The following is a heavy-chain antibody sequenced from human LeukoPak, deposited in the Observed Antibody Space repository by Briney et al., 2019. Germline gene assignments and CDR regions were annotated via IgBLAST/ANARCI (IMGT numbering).Heavy chain of an antibody. D-gene: IGHD6-13*01. Sequence: SETLSLTCTVSGGSISSYYWSWIRQPPGKGLEWIGYIYYSGSTNYNPSLKSRVTISVDTSKNQFSLKLSSVTAADTAVYYCARAGYSSSWYLNWFDPWGQGTLVTVSS. J-gene: IGHJ5*02. CDR2: IYYSGST. CDR3: ARAGYSSSWYLNWFDP. V-gene: IGHV4-59*01. CDR1: GGSISSYY.